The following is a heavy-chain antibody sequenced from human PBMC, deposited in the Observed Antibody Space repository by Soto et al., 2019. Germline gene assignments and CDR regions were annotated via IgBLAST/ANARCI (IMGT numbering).Heavy chain of an antibody. D-gene: IGHD3-22*01. CDR3: ASALKANYYYDNSDFDAFDI. CDR1: GFTFSSYR. Sequence: WGSLRLSCSASGFTFSSYRMNWVRQPPGKGLEWVSSISIRDSYIYYAASVKARFTISRDNAKNSLLLQMNSLRAEDTALYYCASALKANYYYDNSDFDAFDIWGQGIMVTVSS. CDR2: ISIRDSYI. J-gene: IGHJ3*02. V-gene: IGHV3-21*01.